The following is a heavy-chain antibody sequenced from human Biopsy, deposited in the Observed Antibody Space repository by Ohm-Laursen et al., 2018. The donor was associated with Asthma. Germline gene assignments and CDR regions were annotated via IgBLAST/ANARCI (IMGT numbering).Heavy chain of an antibody. D-gene: IGHD6-19*01. V-gene: IGHV4-59*08. CDR3: VRQSGYRSGWPKLLFVYYGMDV. CDR2: VYYSGST. CDR1: GGSINNFY. Sequence: GTLSLTCTVSGGSINNFYWSWIRQPPGKGLESIGHVYYSGSTNYNPSLESRVTISLDASKNEFSLRLTYVTAADTAQYYCVRQSGYRSGWPKLLFVYYGMDVWGPGPRSPSP. J-gene: IGHJ6*02.